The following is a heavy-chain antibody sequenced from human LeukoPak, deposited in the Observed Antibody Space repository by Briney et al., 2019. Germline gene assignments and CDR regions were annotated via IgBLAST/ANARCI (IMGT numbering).Heavy chain of an antibody. CDR1: GGSISSYY. CDR2: IYYSGST. D-gene: IGHD3-3*02. Sequence: PETLSLTCTVSGGSISSYYWSWIRQPPGKGLEWIGYIYYSGSTNYNPSLKSRVTISVDTSKNQFSLKLSSVTAADTAVYYCARAFYPGYYSYMAVWGKGTTVTVSS. CDR3: ARAFYPGYYSYMAV. J-gene: IGHJ6*03. V-gene: IGHV4-59*01.